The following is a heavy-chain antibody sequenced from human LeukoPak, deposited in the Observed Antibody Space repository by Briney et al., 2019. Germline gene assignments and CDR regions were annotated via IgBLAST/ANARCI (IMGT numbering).Heavy chain of an antibody. CDR3: ATRARPGYYYGMDV. V-gene: IGHV3-66*01. D-gene: IGHD6-6*01. CDR1: GLTVSNNF. Sequence: GGSLRLSWAASGLTVSNNFMSWARQAPGKGLEWVSIIYSGGTTYYGVSVKGRFTISRDNSKNTLYLQMNSLRAEDTAVYYCATRARPGYYYGMDVWGQGTTVTVSS. CDR2: IYSGGTT. J-gene: IGHJ6*02.